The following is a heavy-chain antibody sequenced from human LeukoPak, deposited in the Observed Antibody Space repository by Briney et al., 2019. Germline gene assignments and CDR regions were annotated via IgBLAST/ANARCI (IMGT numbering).Heavy chain of an antibody. V-gene: IGHV3-23*01. Sequence: PGGSLRLSCAASGFTFSNYAMNWVRQAPGKGLEWVSAISGSGGNTYYADSVKGRFTISRDNAKNSLYLQMNSLRAEDTAVYYCARDNKPVWFGESDDAFDIWGQGTMVTVSS. D-gene: IGHD3-10*01. J-gene: IGHJ3*02. CDR1: GFTFSNYA. CDR2: ISGSGGNT. CDR3: ARDNKPVWFGESDDAFDI.